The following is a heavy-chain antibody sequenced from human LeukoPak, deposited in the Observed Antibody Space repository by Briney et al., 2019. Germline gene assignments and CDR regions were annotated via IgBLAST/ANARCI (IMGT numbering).Heavy chain of an antibody. Sequence: SVKVSCKASGGTFSSYAISWVRQAPGQGLEWMGGIIPIFGTANYAQKFQGRVTITTDESTSTAYMQLSSLRSEDTAVYYCARSRGYRSEFDYWGQGTLVTVSS. CDR1: GGTFSSYA. D-gene: IGHD5-18*01. CDR3: ARSRGYRSEFDY. CDR2: IIPIFGTA. V-gene: IGHV1-69*05. J-gene: IGHJ4*02.